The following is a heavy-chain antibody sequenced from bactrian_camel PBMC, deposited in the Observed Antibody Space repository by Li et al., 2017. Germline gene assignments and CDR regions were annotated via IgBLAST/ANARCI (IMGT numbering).Heavy chain of an antibody. CDR3: AATVSGGLWSLTPRDFGY. V-gene: IGHV3S67*01. J-gene: IGHJ6*01. Sequence: DVQLVESGGGSVQAGGSLRLSCLVSGFTDSRHCMTWFRQVPGKKREGVAGINPDGTTFYADSVKGRFTISKDNANRSLYLQMDSLKPEDTAMYYCAATVSGGLWSLTPRDFGYWGQGTQVTVS. CDR1: GFTDSRHC. D-gene: IGHD3*01. CDR2: INPDGTT.